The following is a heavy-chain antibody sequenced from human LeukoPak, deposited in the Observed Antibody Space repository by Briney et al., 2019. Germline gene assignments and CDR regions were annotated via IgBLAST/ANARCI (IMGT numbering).Heavy chain of an antibody. J-gene: IGHJ4*02. CDR2: IKGDGIST. CDR3: AKDHYWSIDY. CDR1: GFDFSSNW. V-gene: IGHV3-74*01. D-gene: IGHD3-3*01. Sequence: GGSLRLSCAASGFDFSSNWMHWVRHAPGQGLVWVSRIKGDGISTNYADSVKGRFTISRDIAKNTLYLQMNSLRAEDTGVYYCAKDHYWSIDYWGRGTLVTVAS.